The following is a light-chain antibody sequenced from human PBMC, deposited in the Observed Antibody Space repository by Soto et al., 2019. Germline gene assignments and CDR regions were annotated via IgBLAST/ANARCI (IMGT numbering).Light chain of an antibody. Sequence: ETVLTQSPGTVSLAPGERATLSCTTSQTVNSDYLAWYQQKPGQAPRLLIYGVFNRATDIPNRFSGSGSATYFTLTISGLEPEDSAVYYCQHYDGSPRTFGQGTNLEI. CDR2: GVF. J-gene: IGKJ2*01. CDR3: QHYDGSPRT. CDR1: QTVNSDY. V-gene: IGKV3-20*01.